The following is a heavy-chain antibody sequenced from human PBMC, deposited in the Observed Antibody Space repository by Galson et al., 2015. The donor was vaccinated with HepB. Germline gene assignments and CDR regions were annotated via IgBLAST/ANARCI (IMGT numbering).Heavy chain of an antibody. CDR2: IKSKTDGGTT. J-gene: IGHJ4*02. D-gene: IGHD3-3*01. CDR3: TAYHPYYDFWSGYQTFDY. Sequence: SLRLSCAASGFTFSNARMNWVRQAPGKGPEWVGRIKSKTDGGTTDYAAPVKGRFTISRDDSKNTLYLQMNSLKTEDTAVYYCTAYHPYYDFWSGYQTFDYWGQGTLVTVSS. V-gene: IGHV3-15*07. CDR1: GFTFSNAR.